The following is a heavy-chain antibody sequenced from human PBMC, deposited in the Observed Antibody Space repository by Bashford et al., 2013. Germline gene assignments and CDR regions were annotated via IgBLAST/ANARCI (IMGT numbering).Heavy chain of an antibody. CDR3: ARIRGYDSSGYYPXWGYDY. J-gene: IGHJ4*02. D-gene: IGHD3-22*01. Sequence: SGPTLVKPTETLTLTCTVSGFSLSNARMGVSWIRQPPGKALEWLAHIFSNDEKSYSTSLKSRLTISKDTSKSQVVLTMTNMDPVDTATYYCARIRGYDSSGYYPXWGYDYWGQGTLVTVSS. V-gene: IGHV2-26*01. CDR2: IFSNDEK. CDR1: GFSLSNARMG.